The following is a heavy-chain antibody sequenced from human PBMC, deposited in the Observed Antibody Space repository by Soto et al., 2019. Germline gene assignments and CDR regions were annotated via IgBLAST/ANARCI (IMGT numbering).Heavy chain of an antibody. J-gene: IGHJ6*03. Sequence: PGGSLRLSCAASGFTFSDYYMSWIRQAPGKGLEWVSYISSSGSTIYYADSVKGRFTISRDNAKNSLYLQMNSLRAEDTAVDYCAGVAEIAAHPYYYYFMDVWAKGTTVTVSS. CDR1: GFTFSDYY. CDR3: AGVAEIAAHPYYYYFMDV. D-gene: IGHD6-6*01. V-gene: IGHV3-11*01. CDR2: ISSSGSTI.